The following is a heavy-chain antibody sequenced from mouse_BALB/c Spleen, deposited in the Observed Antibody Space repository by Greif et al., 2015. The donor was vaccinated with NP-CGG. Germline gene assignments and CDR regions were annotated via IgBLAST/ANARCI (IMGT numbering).Heavy chain of an antibody. CDR2: ISNGGGST. CDR3: ARQGTTVLRYFDV. V-gene: IGHV5-12-2*01. J-gene: IGHJ1*01. CDR1: GFTFSSYT. D-gene: IGHD1-1*01. Sequence: EVQGVESGGGLVQPGGSLKLSCAASGFTFSSYTMSWVRQTPEKRLEWVAYISNGGGSTYYPDTVKGRFTISRDNAKNTLYLQMSSLKSEDTAMYYCARQGTTVLRYFDVWGAGTTVTVSS.